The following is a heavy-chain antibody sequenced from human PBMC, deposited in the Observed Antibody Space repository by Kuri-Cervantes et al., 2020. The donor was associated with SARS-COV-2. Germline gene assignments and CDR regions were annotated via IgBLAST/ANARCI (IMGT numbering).Heavy chain of an antibody. V-gene: IGHV4-39*07. Sequence: SETLSLTCTVSGDSTTTSPYYWAWVRQPPGEVLEWIGSFYYGGSTYENPSLKSRVTISVDTSKNQFSLKLSSVTAADTAVYYCARVNVATILARFVYFDYWGQGTLVTVSS. CDR1: GDSTTTSPYY. D-gene: IGHD5-24*01. J-gene: IGHJ4*02. CDR3: ARVNVATILARFVYFDY. CDR2: FYYGGST.